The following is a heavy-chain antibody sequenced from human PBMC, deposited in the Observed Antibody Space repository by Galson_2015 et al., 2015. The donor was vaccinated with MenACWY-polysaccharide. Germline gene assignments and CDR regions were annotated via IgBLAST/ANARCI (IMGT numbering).Heavy chain of an antibody. CDR1: GFAFSTYE. V-gene: IGHV3-48*03. J-gene: IGHJ3*02. Sequence: SLRLSCAASGFAFSTYEMNWVRQSPEKGLQWIAYIGGGGSMIHYADSVKGRFTISRDNAKDSPYLEMNSLTAEDTGLYYCARDRSSYDDYDIWGQGTVVTVSS. D-gene: IGHD6-13*01. CDR3: ARDRSSYDDYDI. CDR2: IGGGGSMI.